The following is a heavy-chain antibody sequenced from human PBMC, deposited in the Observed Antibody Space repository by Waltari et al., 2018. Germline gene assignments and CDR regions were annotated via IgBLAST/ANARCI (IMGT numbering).Heavy chain of an antibody. Sequence: QLQLQESGPGLVKPSETLSLTCTVSGGSISSNSYYWGWIRHPPGKGLEWIGSIYYSGSTFYNPSLKSRVTISVDMSENQFSLKLSSVTAADTAVYYCARLPTYYSGSGSYYPGYFDYWGQGTLVTVSS. CDR2: IYYSGST. J-gene: IGHJ4*02. V-gene: IGHV4-39*01. D-gene: IGHD3-10*01. CDR1: GGSISSNSYY. CDR3: ARLPTYYSGSGSYYPGYFDY.